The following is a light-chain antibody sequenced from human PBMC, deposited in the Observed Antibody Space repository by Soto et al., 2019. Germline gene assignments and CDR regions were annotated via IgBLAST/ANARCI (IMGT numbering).Light chain of an antibody. Sequence: DIQMTQSPSTLSASVGDRVTITCRASQSMSSWVAWYQQKPGKAPKLLIYKASNLESGVPSRFSGSGSGTEFSLTISSLQPDDFATYYCQQYSSYPYTFGQGTKLEI. CDR3: QQYSSYPYT. V-gene: IGKV1-5*03. CDR1: QSMSSW. J-gene: IGKJ2*01. CDR2: KAS.